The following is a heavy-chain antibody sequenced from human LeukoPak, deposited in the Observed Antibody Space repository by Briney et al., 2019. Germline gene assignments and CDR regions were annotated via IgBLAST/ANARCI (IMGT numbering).Heavy chain of an antibody. J-gene: IGHJ4*02. CDR3: ARALRGYSYLLDY. Sequence: GGSLRLSCAASGFTFSSSALHWVRQASGKGLEWVGRIRSTANGYATAYAASVKGRFTISRDDSKNTAYLQMDSLKTEDTAVYYCARALRGYSYLLDYWGQGTLVTVSS. V-gene: IGHV3-73*01. CDR1: GFTFSSSA. D-gene: IGHD5-18*01. CDR2: IRSTANGYAT.